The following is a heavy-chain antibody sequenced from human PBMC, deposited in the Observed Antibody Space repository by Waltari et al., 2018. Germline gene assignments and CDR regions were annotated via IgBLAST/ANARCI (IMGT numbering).Heavy chain of an antibody. V-gene: IGHV4-30-2*01. CDR2: IYHSGST. Sequence: QLQLQESGSGLVKPSQTLSLTCAVSGGSTSSGGYSWRWIRPPPGKVLEWIGYIYHSGSTYYNPSLKSRVTISVDRSKNQFSLKLSSVTAADTAVYYCARGEGSSSWSDAFDIWGQGTMVTVSS. CDR1: GGSTSSGGYS. J-gene: IGHJ3*02. CDR3: ARGEGSSSWSDAFDI. D-gene: IGHD6-13*01.